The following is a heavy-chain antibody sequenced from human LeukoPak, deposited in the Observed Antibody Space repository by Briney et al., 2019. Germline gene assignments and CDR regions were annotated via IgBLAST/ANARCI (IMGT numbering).Heavy chain of an antibody. J-gene: IGHJ4*02. D-gene: IGHD6-13*01. V-gene: IGHV1-2*02. Sequence: ASVKVSCKASGYTFTGYYMHWVRQAPGQGPEWMGWINPNSGGTNYAQKFQGRVTMTRDTSISTAYMELSRLRSDDTAVYYCARVLPRIAAAGTKGYYFDYWGQGTLVTVSS. CDR2: INPNSGGT. CDR1: GYTFTGYY. CDR3: ARVLPRIAAAGTKGYYFDY.